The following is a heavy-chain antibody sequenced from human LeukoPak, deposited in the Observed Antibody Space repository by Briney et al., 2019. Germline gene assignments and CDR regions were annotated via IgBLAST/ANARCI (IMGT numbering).Heavy chain of an antibody. CDR3: AREVRSSGFSYPGMDV. V-gene: IGHV3-30*04. Sequence: PGRSLRLSCAASGFTFSSYAMHWVRQAPGKGLGWVAVISYDGSNKYYADSVKGRFTISRDNSKNTLYLQMNSLRAEDTAVYYCAREVRSSGFSYPGMDVWGQGTTVTVSS. CDR2: ISYDGSNK. J-gene: IGHJ6*02. D-gene: IGHD3-22*01. CDR1: GFTFSSYA.